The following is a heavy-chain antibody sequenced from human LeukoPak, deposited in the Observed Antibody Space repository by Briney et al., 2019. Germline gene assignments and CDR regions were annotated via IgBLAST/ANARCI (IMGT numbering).Heavy chain of an antibody. CDR1: GGSISSSSYY. Sequence: PSETLSLTCTVSGGSISSSSYYWGWIRQPPGKGLEWIGSIYYSGSTYYNPSLKSRVTISVDTSKNQFSLKLSSVTAADTAVCYCARLTRDYYYGMDVWGQGTTVTVSS. CDR3: ARLTRDYYYGMDV. D-gene: IGHD2-2*01. V-gene: IGHV4-39*01. J-gene: IGHJ6*02. CDR2: IYYSGST.